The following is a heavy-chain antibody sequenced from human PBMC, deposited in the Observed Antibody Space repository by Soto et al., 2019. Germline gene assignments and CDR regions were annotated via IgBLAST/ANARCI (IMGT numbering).Heavy chain of an antibody. CDR1: GFTFSGDW. D-gene: IGHD2-15*01. CDR2: INMDGSST. Sequence: GGSLRLSWAASGFTFSGDWMHWVRQAAGKGLVWVSRINMDGSSTNYADSVKGRFTISRDNAKNTLYLQMNSLRVDDTAVYYCAREPRGMYHHDDWSRGALVIGSS. V-gene: IGHV3-74*01. J-gene: IGHJ1*01. CDR3: AREPRGMYHHDD.